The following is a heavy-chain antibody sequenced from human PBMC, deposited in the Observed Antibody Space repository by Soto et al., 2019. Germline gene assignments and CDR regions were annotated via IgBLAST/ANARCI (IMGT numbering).Heavy chain of an antibody. CDR3: ARETYSSGSWYFDL. V-gene: IGHV4-31*03. CDR1: DDSISSDNYY. Sequence: SETLSLTCSVSDDSISSDNYYWGWIRQHPGKGLEWIGFIYYSGSTYYNPSLKSRITISLDTSKDQFSLNLTSVTAADTAVYYCARETYSSGSWYFDLWGRGTLVTVSS. J-gene: IGHJ2*01. CDR2: IYYSGST. D-gene: IGHD6-19*01.